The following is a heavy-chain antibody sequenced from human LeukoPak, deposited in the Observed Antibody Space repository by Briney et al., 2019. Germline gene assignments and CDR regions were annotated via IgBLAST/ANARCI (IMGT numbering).Heavy chain of an antibody. CDR1: GYTFTSYA. J-gene: IGHJ6*03. CDR2: ISAYNGNT. Sequence: ASVKVSCKASGYTFTSYAMNWARQAPGQGLEWMGWISAYNGNTNYAQKLQGRVTMTTDTSTSTAYMELRSLRSDDTAVYYCARESAGTPLDYYYYMDVWGKGTTVTVSS. CDR3: ARESAGTPLDYYYYMDV. D-gene: IGHD6-13*01. V-gene: IGHV1-18*01.